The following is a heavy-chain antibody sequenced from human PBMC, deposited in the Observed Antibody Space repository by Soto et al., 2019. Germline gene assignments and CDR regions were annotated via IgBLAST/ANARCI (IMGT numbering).Heavy chain of an antibody. J-gene: IGHJ4*02. CDR3: ARVGHGSTVTTLDY. D-gene: IGHD4-17*01. CDR2: IYYSGST. CDR1: GGSISSGGYY. V-gene: IGHV4-31*03. Sequence: PSETLSLTCTVSGGSISSGGYYWSWIRQHPGKGLEWIGYIYYSGSTYYNPSLKSRVTISVDTSKNQFSLKLSSVTAADTAVYYCARVGHGSTVTTLDYWGQGTLVTVSS.